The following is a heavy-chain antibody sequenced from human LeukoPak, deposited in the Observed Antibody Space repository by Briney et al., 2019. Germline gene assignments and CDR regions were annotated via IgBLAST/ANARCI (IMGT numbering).Heavy chain of an antibody. J-gene: IGHJ4*02. CDR1: GFTFSNYP. D-gene: IGHD5-18*01. V-gene: IGHV3-48*04. Sequence: GGSLRLSCAASGFTFSNYPMNWVRQAPGKGLQWISYISRSSSPIYYADSVGGRFTISRDNAKNSLFLQMNSLRAEDTAVYYCARVRYNSGYIFDYWGQGVLVTVSS. CDR2: ISRSSSPI. CDR3: ARVRYNSGYIFDY.